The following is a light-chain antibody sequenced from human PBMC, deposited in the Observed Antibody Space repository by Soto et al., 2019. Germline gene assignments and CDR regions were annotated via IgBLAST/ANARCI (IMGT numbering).Light chain of an antibody. CDR2: DTS. CDR1: QDISHY. Sequence: DIQMTQSPSPLSASVGDRVTITCQASQDISHYLNWYQQKPGKAPKLLIYDTSNLGTGVPSKFSGSGSGTDFIFTISSLQPEDIATYYCQQFNNLPWTFGQGTKVEIE. CDR3: QQFNNLPWT. V-gene: IGKV1-33*01. J-gene: IGKJ1*01.